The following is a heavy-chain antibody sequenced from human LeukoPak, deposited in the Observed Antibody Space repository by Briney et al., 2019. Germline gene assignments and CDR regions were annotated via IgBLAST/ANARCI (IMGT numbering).Heavy chain of an antibody. Sequence: GASVKVSCKVSGYTLTELSMHWVRQAPGKGLEWMGGFDPEDGETIYAQKFQGRVTMTEDTSTDTAYMELRSLRSDDTAVYYCARDLKRGYSSGRYSWGPDSSNDYWGQGTLVTVSS. CDR1: GYTLTELS. D-gene: IGHD6-19*01. CDR2: FDPEDGET. J-gene: IGHJ4*02. V-gene: IGHV1-24*01. CDR3: ARDLKRGYSSGRYSWGPDSSNDY.